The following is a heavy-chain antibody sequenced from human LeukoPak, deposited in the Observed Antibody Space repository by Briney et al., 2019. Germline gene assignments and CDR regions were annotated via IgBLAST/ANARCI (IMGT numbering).Heavy chain of an antibody. D-gene: IGHD5-24*01. CDR3: ARWRWQQSEFDY. Sequence: KSSETLSLTCTVSGGSISSYYWSWIRQPAGKGLEWIGRIYTSGSTNYNPSLKSRVTISVDTSKNQFSLKLSSVTAADTAVYYCARWRWQQSEFDYWGQGTLVTVSS. V-gene: IGHV4-4*07. CDR1: GGSISSYY. J-gene: IGHJ4*02. CDR2: IYTSGST.